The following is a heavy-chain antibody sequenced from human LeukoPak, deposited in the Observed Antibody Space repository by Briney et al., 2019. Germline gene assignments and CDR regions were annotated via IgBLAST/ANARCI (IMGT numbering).Heavy chain of an antibody. Sequence: PGGSLRLSCAASRFTFSTYAMHWVRQAPGKGLEWVAVISYDGTNKNYADSVKGRFTISRDNSKNTLFLQMNSLRAEDTAIYYCAKGSVSMAGTPGDVWGQGTTVTVSS. V-gene: IGHV3-30*04. CDR1: RFTFSTYA. D-gene: IGHD6-19*01. CDR2: ISYDGTNK. CDR3: AKGSVSMAGTPGDV. J-gene: IGHJ6*02.